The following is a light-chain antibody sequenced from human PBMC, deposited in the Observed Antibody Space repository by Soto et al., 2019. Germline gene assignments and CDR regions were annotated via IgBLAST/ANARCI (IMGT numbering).Light chain of an antibody. Sequence: DIQMTQSPSTLSGSVGDRVTITCRASQTISSWLAWYQQKPGKAPKLLIYDASSLASGVPSRFSGSGSGAEFTLTISSLQPEDFETYYCQHYNIFSRTFGQGTKVDIK. J-gene: IGKJ1*01. CDR3: QHYNIFSRT. CDR2: DAS. CDR1: QTISSW. V-gene: IGKV1-5*01.